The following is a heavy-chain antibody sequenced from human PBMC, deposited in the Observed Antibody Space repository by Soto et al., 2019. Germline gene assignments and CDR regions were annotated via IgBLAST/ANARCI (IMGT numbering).Heavy chain of an antibody. CDR3: ARDQLSADVSWFFGL. J-gene: IGHJ2*01. CDR2: SDTSEDR. V-gene: IGHV3-13*01. CDR1: GCSFSSHD. Sequence: HPGGSLRLSCVGSGCSFSSHDMHWVRQVPGTGLEWVSGSDTSEDRYYTGSVNGRFIVSKEDAKNSLFLQMNNMRAEDTAVYYCARDQLSADVSWFFGLWGPGTLV. D-gene: IGHD6-6*01.